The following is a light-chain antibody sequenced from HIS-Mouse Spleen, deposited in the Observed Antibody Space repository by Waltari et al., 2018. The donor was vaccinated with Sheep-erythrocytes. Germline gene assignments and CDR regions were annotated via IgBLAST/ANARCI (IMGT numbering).Light chain of an antibody. Sequence: QSALTQPASVSGSPGQSITISCTGTSSDVGEYNYLSWYQQHPGKAPKLMIYDVSNRPSGVSNRFSGSKSGNTASLTISGLQAEDEADYYCSSYTSSSTLVVFGGGTKLTVL. J-gene: IGLJ2*01. V-gene: IGLV2-14*03. CDR2: DVS. CDR3: SSYTSSSTLVV. CDR1: SSDVGEYNY.